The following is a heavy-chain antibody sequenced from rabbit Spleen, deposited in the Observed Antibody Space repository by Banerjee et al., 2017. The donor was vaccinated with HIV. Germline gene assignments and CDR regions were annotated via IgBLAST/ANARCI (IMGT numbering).Heavy chain of an antibody. J-gene: IGHJ3*01. CDR3: ARDLDGVIGWNFGW. V-gene: IGHV1S45*01. CDR1: GFSFSNKAV. CDR2: INAVTGKA. Sequence: QEQLVESGGGLVKPEGSLKLSCTASGFSFSNKAVMCWVRQAPGKGLEWIACINAVTGKAVYASWAKGRFTFSKTSSTTVTLQMTSLTAADTATYFRARDLDGVIGWNFGWWGQGTLVTVS. D-gene: IGHD4-1*01.